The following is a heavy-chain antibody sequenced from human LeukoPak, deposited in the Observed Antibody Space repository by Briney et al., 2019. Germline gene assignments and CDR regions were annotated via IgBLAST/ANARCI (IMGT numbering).Heavy chain of an antibody. J-gene: IGHJ4*02. D-gene: IGHD5-24*01. CDR3: ARRRLGYYFDY. CDR2: INPRGST. V-gene: IGHV4-34*01. Sequence: ASETLSLTCGVYGGSFSGYYWSSIRQPPGKGLEWIGEINPRGSTNYNPSLKSRVTLSADTSKNQFSLTLNSVTAADTAVYYCARRRLGYYFDYWGQGTLVTVSS. CDR1: GGSFSGYY.